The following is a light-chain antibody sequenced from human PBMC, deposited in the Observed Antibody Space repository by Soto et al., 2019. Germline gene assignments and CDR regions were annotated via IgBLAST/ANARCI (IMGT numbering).Light chain of an antibody. J-gene: IGLJ2*01. CDR1: SSNVGGYNF. CDR2: DVA. V-gene: IGLV2-11*01. Sequence: QSVLTQPRSVSGSPGQSVTISCTGTSSNVGGYNFVSWYQQHPGKVPKLMIYDVAKRPSGVPDRFSGSKSGNTASLTISGLQAEDEADYYCCSYAGRYTLLFGGGTKLTVL. CDR3: CSYAGRYTLL.